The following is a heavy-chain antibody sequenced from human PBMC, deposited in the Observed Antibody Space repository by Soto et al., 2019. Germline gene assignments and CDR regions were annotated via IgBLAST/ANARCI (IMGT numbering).Heavy chain of an antibody. CDR3: ARASSTRKYYYYYYMDV. Sequence: EVQLVESGGGLVQPGGSLRLSCAASGFTVSGNYMSWVRQAPGKGLEWVSVIYSGGSTYYADSVKGRFTISRDNSKNTLYLQMNSLRAEDTAVYYCARASSTRKYYYYYYMDVWGKGTTVTVSS. CDR1: GFTVSGNY. D-gene: IGHD2-2*01. V-gene: IGHV3-66*01. J-gene: IGHJ6*03. CDR2: IYSGGST.